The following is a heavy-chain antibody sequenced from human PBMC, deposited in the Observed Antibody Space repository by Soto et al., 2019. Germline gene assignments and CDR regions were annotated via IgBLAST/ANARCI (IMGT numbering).Heavy chain of an antibody. V-gene: IGHV1-18*01. D-gene: IGHD3-10*01. CDR1: GYTLTSYG. J-gene: IGHJ6*02. CDR3: ARSLIYYGSEKYGMDV. CDR2: ISAYNGNT. Sequence: QVQLVQSGAEVKKPGASVKVSCKASGYTLTSYGISWVRQAPGQGLEWMGWISAYNGNTNYAQKLQGRVTMTTDTSTSTAYMELRSLRSDDTAVYYCARSLIYYGSEKYGMDVWGQGTTVTVSS.